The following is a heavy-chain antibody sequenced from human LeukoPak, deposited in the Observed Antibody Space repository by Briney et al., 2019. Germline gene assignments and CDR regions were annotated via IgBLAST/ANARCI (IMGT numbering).Heavy chain of an antibody. CDR1: GGSISSYY. D-gene: IGHD4-17*01. Sequence: SETLSLTCTVSGGSISSYYWSWIRQPPGEGLGWIGYIYYSGSTNYNPSLKSRVTISVDTSKNQFSLKLSSVTAADTAVYYCARDNDYGDWKAFDIWGQGTMVTVSS. CDR2: IYYSGST. J-gene: IGHJ3*02. V-gene: IGHV4-59*01. CDR3: ARDNDYGDWKAFDI.